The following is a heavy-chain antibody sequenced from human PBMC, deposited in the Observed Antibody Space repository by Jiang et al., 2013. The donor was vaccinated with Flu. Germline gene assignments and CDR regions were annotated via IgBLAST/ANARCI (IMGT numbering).Heavy chain of an antibody. CDR3: ARGNPIYSYGYDY. V-gene: IGHV4-34*01. CDR1: GGSFSGYY. CDR2: INHSGST. D-gene: IGHD5-18*01. J-gene: IGHJ4*02. Sequence: LLKPSETLSLTCAVYGGSFSGYYWSWIRQPPGKGLEWIGEINHSGSTNYNPSLKSRVTISVDTSKNQFSLKLSSVTAADTAVYYCARGNPIYSYGYDYWGQGTLVTVSS.